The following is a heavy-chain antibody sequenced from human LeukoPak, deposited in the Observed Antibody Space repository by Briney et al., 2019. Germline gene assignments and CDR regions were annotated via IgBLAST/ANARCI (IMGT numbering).Heavy chain of an antibody. V-gene: IGHV1-2*02. CDR1: GYTFAGYY. CDR2: INPNSGST. Sequence: GASAKVSCKASGYTFAGYYMHWVRQAPGQGLEWMGWINPNSGSTNYAQKFQGRVTMTRDTSISTAYMELSRLRSDDTAVYYCARDLYYYYGMDVWGQGTTVTVSS. CDR3: ARDLYYYYGMDV. J-gene: IGHJ6*02.